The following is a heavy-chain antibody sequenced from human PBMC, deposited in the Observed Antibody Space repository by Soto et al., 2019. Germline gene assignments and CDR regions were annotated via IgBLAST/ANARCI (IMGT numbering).Heavy chain of an antibody. CDR1: GYSFSSYA. J-gene: IGHJ5*02. Sequence: ASVKVSCKASGYSFSSYAMHWVRQAPGKGLEWMGGFDPEDGETIYAQKFQGRVTMTEDTSTDTAYMELSSLRSEDTAVYYCATESYSSSWDWFDPWGQGTLVTVSS. CDR2: FDPEDGET. CDR3: ATESYSSSWDWFDP. V-gene: IGHV1-24*01. D-gene: IGHD6-13*01.